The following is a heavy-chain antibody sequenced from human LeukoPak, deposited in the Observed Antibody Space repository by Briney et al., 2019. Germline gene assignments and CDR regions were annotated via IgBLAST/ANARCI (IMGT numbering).Heavy chain of an antibody. CDR1: GFTFSSYA. CDR2: ISGSGGST. J-gene: IGHJ4*02. V-gene: IGHV3-23*01. Sequence: GSLRLSCAASGFTFSSYAMSWVRQAPGKGLELVSAISGSGGSTYYADSVKGRFTISRDNSKNTLYLQMNSLRAEDTAVYYCAKDSILYYRFRGVSYFDYWGQGTLVTVSS. D-gene: IGHD2-8*01. CDR3: AKDSILYYRFRGVSYFDY.